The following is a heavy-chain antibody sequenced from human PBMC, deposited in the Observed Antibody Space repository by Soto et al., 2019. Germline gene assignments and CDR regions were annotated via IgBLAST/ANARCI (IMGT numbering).Heavy chain of an antibody. CDR1: GFTFSNYG. CDR2: ISYDGSDK. V-gene: IGHV3-30*18. D-gene: IGHD2-2*01. CDR3: AKVTGYCSSSSCRRDYYYYYGMDV. J-gene: IGHJ6*02. Sequence: GGSLRLSCAASGFTFSNYGMHWVRQAPGKGLEWVAVISYDGSDKYYADSVKGRFSISRDNSKNTLYLQMNSLRAEDTAVYYCAKVTGYCSSSSCRRDYYYYYGMDVWGQGTTVTVSS.